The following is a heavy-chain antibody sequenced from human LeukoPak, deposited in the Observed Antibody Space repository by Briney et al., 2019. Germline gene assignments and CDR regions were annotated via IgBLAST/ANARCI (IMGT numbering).Heavy chain of an antibody. CDR2: IFYSGST. CDR3: ARDGRTWVV. CDR1: GGSISSHY. V-gene: IGHV4-59*11. D-gene: IGHD2-15*01. Sequence: PSETLSLTCTVSGGSISSHYWSWIRQPPGKRLEWIGYIFYSGSTNYNPSLKSRVTISVDTPKNQFSLKLSSVAAADTAVYYCARDGRTWVVWGKGTTVTVSS. J-gene: IGHJ6*04.